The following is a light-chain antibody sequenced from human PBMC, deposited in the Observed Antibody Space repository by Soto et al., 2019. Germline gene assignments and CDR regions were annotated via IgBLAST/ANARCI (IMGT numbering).Light chain of an antibody. CDR3: QSYDSSLSAYV. CDR1: SSNIGGNY. V-gene: IGLV1-47*02. CDR2: LND. J-gene: IGLJ1*01. Sequence: QAVVTQPPSASGTPGQRVTISCSGSSSNIGGNYVYWYQQLPGAAPKLLIYLNDQRPSGVPDRFFGSKSGTSASLAITGLQAEDEADYYCQSYDSSLSAYVFGAGTKVTVL.